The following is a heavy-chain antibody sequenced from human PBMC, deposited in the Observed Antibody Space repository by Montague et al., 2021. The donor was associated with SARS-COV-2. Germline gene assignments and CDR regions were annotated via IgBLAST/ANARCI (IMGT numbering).Heavy chain of an antibody. J-gene: IGHJ6*03. Sequence: TLSLTCSVSGASISSANDYWTWIRQPAGKGLEWIGHISTSGSSSSNPSLKSRVTIILDTSKQQFSLELTSVTAADTAVYSCARDRRGMAMAGRAYYYYYMDVWGKGTTVTVSS. V-gene: IGHV4-61*09. CDR1: GASISSANDY. CDR2: ISTSGSS. CDR3: ARDRRGMAMAGRAYYYYYMDV. D-gene: IGHD6-19*01.